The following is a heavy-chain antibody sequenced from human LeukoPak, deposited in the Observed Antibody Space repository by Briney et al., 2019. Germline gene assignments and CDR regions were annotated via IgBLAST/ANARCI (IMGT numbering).Heavy chain of an antibody. Sequence: PSQTLSLTCAVSGGSISSGGYSWSWIRQPPGKGLEWVGYIYHSGSTYYNPSLKSRVTISVDRSKNQFSLKLSSVTAADTAVYYCASSHDYGEPNWFDPWGQGTLVSVSS. J-gene: IGHJ5*02. D-gene: IGHD4-17*01. CDR2: IYHSGST. CDR3: ASSHDYGEPNWFDP. V-gene: IGHV4-30-2*01. CDR1: GGSISSGGYS.